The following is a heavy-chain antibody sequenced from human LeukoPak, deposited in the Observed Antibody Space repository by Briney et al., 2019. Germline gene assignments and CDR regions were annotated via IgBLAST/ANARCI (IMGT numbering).Heavy chain of an antibody. CDR2: IIPIFGTA. D-gene: IGHD5-24*01. Sequence: VASVQVSCKASGGTLSSYAISWVRQAPGQGLEWMGGIIPIFGTANYAQKFQGRVTITADESTSTAYMELSSLRSEDTAVYYCARDAEMATSPRPRPGFDYWGQGTLVTVSS. CDR3: ARDAEMATSPRPRPGFDY. V-gene: IGHV1-69*13. J-gene: IGHJ4*02. CDR1: GGTLSSYA.